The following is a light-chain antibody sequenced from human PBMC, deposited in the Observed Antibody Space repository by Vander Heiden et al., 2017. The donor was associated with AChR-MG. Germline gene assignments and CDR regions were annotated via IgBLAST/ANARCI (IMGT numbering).Light chain of an antibody. CDR1: QSISSW. CDR3: QQENSYPRT. Sequence: DIQMTQSPSTLSASVGDRVTITCRASQSISSWLAWYQQKPGKAPKLLIYDASSLESGVPSRFSGSGSGTEFTLTISSLQPDDFATYYCQQENSYPRTFGQRTKVEIK. CDR2: DAS. J-gene: IGKJ1*01. V-gene: IGKV1-5*01.